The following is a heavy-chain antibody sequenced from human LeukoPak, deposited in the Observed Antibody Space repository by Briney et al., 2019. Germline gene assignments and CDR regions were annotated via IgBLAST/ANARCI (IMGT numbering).Heavy chain of an antibody. CDR1: GYTFTSYG. CDR2: ISANNGNT. D-gene: IGHD2-15*01. Sequence: ASVKVSCKASGYTFTSYGISWVRQAPGQGLEWMGWISANNGNTNYAQKLQGRVTMTTDTSTSTAYMELRSLRSDDTAVYYCARDLGYCSGGSCYWGWFDPWGQGTLVTVSS. J-gene: IGHJ5*02. CDR3: ARDLGYCSGGSCYWGWFDP. V-gene: IGHV1-18*01.